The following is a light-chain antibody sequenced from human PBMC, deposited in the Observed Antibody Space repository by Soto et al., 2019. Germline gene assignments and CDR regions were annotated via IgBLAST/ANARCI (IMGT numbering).Light chain of an antibody. CDR1: QDINSY. J-gene: IGKJ1*01. Sequence: DIQMTQSPSSLSASVGDRVTITCQASQDINSYLNWFQQKPGKAPKLLIYAAYSLQSGVQSRFSGSGSGTDFTLTIRSLQPEDFATYYCKQSYSTPQTFGQGTKVDIK. CDR3: KQSYSTPQT. CDR2: AAY. V-gene: IGKV1-39*01.